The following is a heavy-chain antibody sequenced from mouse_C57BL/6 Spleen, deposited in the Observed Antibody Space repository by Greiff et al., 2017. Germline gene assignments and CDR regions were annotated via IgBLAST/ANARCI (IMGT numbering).Heavy chain of an antibody. V-gene: IGHV1-54*01. CDR1: GYAFTNYL. CDR2: INPGSGGT. D-gene: IGHD1-1*01. Sequence: QVQLQQSGAELVRPGPSVKVSCKASGYAFTNYLIEWVKQRPGQGLEWIGVINPGSGGTNYNEKFKGKATLTADKSSSTAYMHRIRLTSEDVAVYFCARRITTVKADYWGQGTTLTVSS. J-gene: IGHJ2*01. CDR3: ARRITTVKADY.